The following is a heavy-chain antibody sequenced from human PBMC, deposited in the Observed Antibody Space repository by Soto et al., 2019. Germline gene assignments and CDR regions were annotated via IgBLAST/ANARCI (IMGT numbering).Heavy chain of an antibody. V-gene: IGHV3-30-3*01. Sequence: QVQLVESGGGVVQPGRSLRLSCAASGFTFSSYAMHWVRQAPGKGLEWVAVISYDGSNKYYADSVKGRFTISRDNSKNTLYLQMNSLGAEDPAVYYCAREVGQQLAPYYYYYGGMDVWGQGTTVTVSS. J-gene: IGHJ6*02. CDR3: AREVGQQLAPYYYYYGGMDV. D-gene: IGHD6-13*01. CDR1: GFTFSSYA. CDR2: ISYDGSNK.